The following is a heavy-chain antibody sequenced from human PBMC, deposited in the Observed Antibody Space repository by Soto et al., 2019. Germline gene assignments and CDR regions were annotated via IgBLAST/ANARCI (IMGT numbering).Heavy chain of an antibody. CDR3: AREDDGGDRDYYGLDV. J-gene: IGHJ6*02. CDR2: VHYSGSV. D-gene: IGHD2-21*02. Sequence: TLSLTCTVSGGSISFDHYHWTWIRQPPGKGLEWIGYVHYSGSVLYNPSLQSRVSISVGTSKNQFSLKLSSVTAADTAVYFCAREDDGGDRDYYGLDVWGQGTTVTVSS. CDR1: GGSISFDHYH. V-gene: IGHV4-30-4*01.